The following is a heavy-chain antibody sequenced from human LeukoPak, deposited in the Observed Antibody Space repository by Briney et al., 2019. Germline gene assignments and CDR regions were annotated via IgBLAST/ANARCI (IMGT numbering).Heavy chain of an antibody. CDR3: ARASVLSMVRGVIYSR. Sequence: PSETLSLTCAVYGGSFSGYYWSWIRQPPGNGLEWIGEINHSGSTNYNPSLKSRVTISVDTSKNQFSLKLSSVTAADTAVYYCARASVLSMVRGVIYSRWGQGTLVTVSS. CDR1: GGSFSGYY. D-gene: IGHD3-10*01. CDR2: INHSGST. V-gene: IGHV4-34*01. J-gene: IGHJ4*02.